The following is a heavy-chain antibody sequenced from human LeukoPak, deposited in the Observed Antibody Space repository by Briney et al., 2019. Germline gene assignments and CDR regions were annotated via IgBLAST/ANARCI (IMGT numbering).Heavy chain of an antibody. D-gene: IGHD6-13*01. CDR1: GFPLSSHA. V-gene: IGHV3-23*01. Sequence: GGSLLLSCASSGFPLSSHAMSSVRQAPGKGLEWVSAISGSGDSTYYADSEKRRFTIPRHNPNNQRYLQTKNLRAEDTAVYYCETTTRRSSWDYWGQGTLVSVFS. CDR3: ETTTRRSSWDY. J-gene: IGHJ4*02. CDR2: ISGSGDST.